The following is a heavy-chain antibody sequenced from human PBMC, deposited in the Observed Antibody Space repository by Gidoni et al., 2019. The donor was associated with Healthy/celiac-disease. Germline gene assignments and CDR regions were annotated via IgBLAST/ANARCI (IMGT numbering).Heavy chain of an antibody. Sequence: EVQLVESGGGLVEPGGSLRLSCAAPGFTFSRYWMHWVRQAPGKGLVWVSRINSDGSSTSYADSVKGRFTISRDNAKNTLYLQMNSLRAEDTAVYYGARDLIRRGFDLWGRGTLVTVSS. CDR1: GFTFSRYW. CDR2: INSDGSST. J-gene: IGHJ2*01. V-gene: IGHV3-74*01. D-gene: IGHD2-8*01. CDR3: ARDLIRRGFDL.